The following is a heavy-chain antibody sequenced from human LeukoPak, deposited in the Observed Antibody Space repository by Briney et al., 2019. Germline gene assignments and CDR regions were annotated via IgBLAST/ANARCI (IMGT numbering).Heavy chain of an antibody. CDR1: GFTFSSYA. CDR3: ARERSGSGDY. CDR2: ISYDGSNK. D-gene: IGHD3-10*01. J-gene: IGHJ4*02. Sequence: GGSLRLSCAASGFTFSSYAMHWVRQAPGKGLEWVAVISYDGSNKYYADSEKGRFTISRDNSKNTLYLQMNSLRAEDTAVYYCARERSGSGDYWGQGTLVTVSS. V-gene: IGHV3-30*04.